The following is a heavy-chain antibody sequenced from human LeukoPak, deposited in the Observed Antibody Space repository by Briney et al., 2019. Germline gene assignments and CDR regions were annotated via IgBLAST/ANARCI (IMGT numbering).Heavy chain of an antibody. J-gene: IGHJ5*02. CDR3: ARVIAAAVVPFNWFDP. CDR1: GGSFSGYY. D-gene: IGHD6-13*01. Sequence: SETLSLTCAVYGGSFSGYYWSWIRQPPGKGLEWIGEINHSGSTNYNPSLKSRVTISVDTSKNQFSLKLSSVTAADTAVYYCARVIAAAVVPFNWFDPWGQGTLVTVSS. V-gene: IGHV4-34*01. CDR2: INHSGST.